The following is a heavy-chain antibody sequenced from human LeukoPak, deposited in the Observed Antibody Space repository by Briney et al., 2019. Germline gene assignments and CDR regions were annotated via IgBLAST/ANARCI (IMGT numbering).Heavy chain of an antibody. CDR3: ARAMEVPAAITTLDY. J-gene: IGHJ4*02. V-gene: IGHV4-38-2*02. Sequence: SETLSLTCTVSGYSINSGYYWGWIRQPPGKGLEWIGYIYHSGSTYYNPSLKSRVTISVDRSKNQFSLKLSSVTAADTAVYYCARAMEVPAAITTLDYWGQGTLVTVS. D-gene: IGHD2-2*02. CDR2: IYHSGST. CDR1: GYSINSGYY.